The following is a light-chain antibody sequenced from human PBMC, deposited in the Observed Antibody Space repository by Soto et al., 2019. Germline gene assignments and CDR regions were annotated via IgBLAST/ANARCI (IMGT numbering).Light chain of an antibody. CDR1: QSISIW. CDR2: KAS. Sequence: DIPMTQSPSTLSASVGDRVTITCRASQSISIWLAWYQQKPGKAPNLLISKASSLESGVPSRFSGSGSGTEFTLTINSLQPDDFATYYCQQYNRDSTFGQGTKVEIK. J-gene: IGKJ1*01. CDR3: QQYNRDST. V-gene: IGKV1-5*03.